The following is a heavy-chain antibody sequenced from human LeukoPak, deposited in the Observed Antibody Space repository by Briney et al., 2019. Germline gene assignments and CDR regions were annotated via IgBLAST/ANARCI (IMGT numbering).Heavy chain of an antibody. Sequence: SVKVSCKASGGTFRRYAISWVRQAPGQGLEWMGRIIPIFGIANYAQKFQGRVTITADKSTSTAYMRLSSLRSEDTAVYYCARDCLGIAAAGPGWFDPWGQGTLVTVSS. J-gene: IGHJ5*02. CDR3: ARDCLGIAAAGPGWFDP. V-gene: IGHV1-69*04. CDR2: IIPIFGIA. D-gene: IGHD6-13*01. CDR1: GGTFRRYA.